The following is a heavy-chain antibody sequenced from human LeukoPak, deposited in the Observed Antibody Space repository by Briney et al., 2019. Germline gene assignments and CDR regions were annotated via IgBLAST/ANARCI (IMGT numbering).Heavy chain of an antibody. D-gene: IGHD3-22*01. CDR3: ARGRRGYYDSSGYYCDY. CDR1: GGTFSSYA. J-gene: IGHJ4*02. V-gene: IGHV1-69*05. Sequence: SVKVSCKASGGTFSSYAISWVRQAPGQGLEWMGRIIPIFGTANYAQKFQGRVTITTDESTSTAYMELSSLRSEDTAVYYCARGRRGYYDSSGYYCDYWGQGTLVTVSS. CDR2: IIPIFGTA.